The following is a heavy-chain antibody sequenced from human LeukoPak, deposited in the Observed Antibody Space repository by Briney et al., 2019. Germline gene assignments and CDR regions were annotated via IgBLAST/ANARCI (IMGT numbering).Heavy chain of an antibody. J-gene: IGHJ4*02. CDR1: GGPLSSSRYY. Sequence: SETLSLTCSFSGGPLSSSRYYWGWIRQPPGKGLEWIGSIYYRGSTYYNPSLQSRVTISVDTSKTQFSLKLSSVTAADTAVYYCARGQGSSWYRYFDYWGQGTLVTVSS. D-gene: IGHD6-13*01. CDR2: IYYRGST. V-gene: IGHV4-39*07. CDR3: ARGQGSSWYRYFDY.